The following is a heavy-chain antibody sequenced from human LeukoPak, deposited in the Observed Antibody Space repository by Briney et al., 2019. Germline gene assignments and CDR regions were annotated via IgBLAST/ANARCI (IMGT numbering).Heavy chain of an antibody. J-gene: IGHJ4*02. Sequence: SETLSLTCAVYGGSFSGYYWSWIRQPPGKGLEWIGEINHSGSINYNPSLKSRVTISVDTSKNQFSLKLSSVTAADTAVYYCARDGGWLQLRYFDYWGQGTLVTVSS. CDR2: INHSGSI. V-gene: IGHV4-34*01. D-gene: IGHD5-24*01. CDR3: ARDGGWLQLRYFDY. CDR1: GGSFSGYY.